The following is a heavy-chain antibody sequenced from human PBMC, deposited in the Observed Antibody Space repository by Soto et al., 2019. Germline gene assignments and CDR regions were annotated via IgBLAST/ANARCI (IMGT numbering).Heavy chain of an antibody. CDR1: GYTFTSYD. V-gene: IGHV1-8*01. D-gene: IGHD3-10*01. CDR3: ARVWFGELLSFGEHSDYYYYMDV. Sequence: ASVKVSCKASGYTFTSYDINWVRQATGQGLEWMGWMNPNSGNTGYAQKFQGRVTMTRNTSISTAYMELSSLRSEDTAVYYCARVWFGELLSFGEHSDYYYYMDVWGKGTTVTVSS. J-gene: IGHJ6*03. CDR2: MNPNSGNT.